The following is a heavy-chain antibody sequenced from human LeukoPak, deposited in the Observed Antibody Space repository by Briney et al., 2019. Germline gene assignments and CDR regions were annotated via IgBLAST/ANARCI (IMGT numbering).Heavy chain of an antibody. J-gene: IGHJ3*02. CDR3: ARAFSGWVFDAFDI. CDR1: GFALSSYW. D-gene: IGHD6-19*01. CDR2: IKQDGSDK. V-gene: IGHV3-7*01. Sequence: GGSLRLSCAASGFALSSYWMSWVRQAPGKGLEWVANIKQDGSDKYYVDSVKGRFTISRDNAKNSLYLQMNSLRAEDTAVYYCARAFSGWVFDAFDIWAKGQWSPSLQ.